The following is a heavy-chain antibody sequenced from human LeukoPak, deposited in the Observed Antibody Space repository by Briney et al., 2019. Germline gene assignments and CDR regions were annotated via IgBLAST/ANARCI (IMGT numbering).Heavy chain of an antibody. Sequence: SETLSLTCAVSGYSISSGYYWGWVRQPPGKRLEWIGFIYYNGNTNSNPSLKSRVTISVDTSKNQFSLKLSSVTAADTALYYCVRGNYDDRGYSNAFDIWGQGAMVVVSS. V-gene: IGHV4-38-2*01. J-gene: IGHJ3*02. D-gene: IGHD2-15*01. CDR1: GYSISSGYY. CDR3: VRGNYDDRGYSNAFDI. CDR2: IYYNGNT.